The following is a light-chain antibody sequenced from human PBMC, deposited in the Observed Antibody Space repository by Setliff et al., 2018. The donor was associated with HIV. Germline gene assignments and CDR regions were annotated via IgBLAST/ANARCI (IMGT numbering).Light chain of an antibody. V-gene: IGLV2-14*01. CDR1: SSDVGAYNS. J-gene: IGLJ1*01. CDR3: SSCTTSRTYV. CDR2: EVS. Sequence: QSVLTQPASVSGSPGQSITISCTGTSSDVGAYNSVSWYQQRPDKAPKLLIYEVSNRPSGVSNRFSGSKSGNTASLTISGLLTEDEADYYCSSCTTSRTYVFGTGTKVTV.